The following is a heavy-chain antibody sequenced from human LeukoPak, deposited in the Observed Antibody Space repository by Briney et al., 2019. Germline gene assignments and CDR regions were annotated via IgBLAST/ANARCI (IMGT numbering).Heavy chain of an antibody. CDR2: IYPGDSDT. CDR3: ARHIVVVAAAISYYYYYMDV. V-gene: IGHV5-51*01. D-gene: IGHD2-2*01. CDR1: GYSFTSYW. Sequence: KCGESLKISCKGSGYSFTSYWIGWVRQMPGKGLEWMGIIYPGDSDTRYSPSFQGQVTISADKSISTAYLQWSSLKASDTAMYYCARHIVVVAAAISYYYYYMDVWGKGTTVTVSS. J-gene: IGHJ6*03.